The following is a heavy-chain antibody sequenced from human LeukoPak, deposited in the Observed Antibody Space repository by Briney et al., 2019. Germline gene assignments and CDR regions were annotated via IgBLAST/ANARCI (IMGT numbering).Heavy chain of an antibody. CDR1: GGTFSSYA. Sequence: SVKLSCKASGGTFSSYAISWVRQAPGQGLEWMGGIIPIFGTANYAQKFQGRVTITADESTSTAYMELSSLRSEDTAVYYCARGQQREPTSHDYWGQGTLVTVSS. CDR2: IIPIFGTA. J-gene: IGHJ4*02. V-gene: IGHV1-69*01. CDR3: ARGQQREPTSHDY. D-gene: IGHD6-25*01.